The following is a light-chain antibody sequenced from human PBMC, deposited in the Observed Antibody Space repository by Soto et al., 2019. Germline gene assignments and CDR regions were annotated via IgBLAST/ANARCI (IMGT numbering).Light chain of an antibody. CDR3: QQYGSSPRT. V-gene: IGKV3-20*01. CDR1: QSVSSSY. J-gene: IGKJ2*01. Sequence: ENVLTQSPGTLSLSPGERATLSCRASQSVSSSYLAWYQQQPGQAPRLLIYAASSRASGIPDRFSGSGSGTDFTLTISRLEPEDFAVYYCQQYGSSPRTFGQGTKLEI. CDR2: AAS.